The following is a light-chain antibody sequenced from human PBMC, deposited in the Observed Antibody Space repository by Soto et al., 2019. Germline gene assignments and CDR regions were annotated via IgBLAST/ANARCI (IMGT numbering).Light chain of an antibody. CDR3: QSYDSSLSASVV. J-gene: IGLJ2*01. CDR2: ANT. Sequence: QSVLTQPPSVSGAPGQRVTISCTGSSSNIGAGYDVHWYQHLPGTAPKLLIYANTNRPSGVPDRFSGSKSGTSASLAITGLQAEDEADYYCQSYDSSLSASVVFGGGTQLTVL. V-gene: IGLV1-40*01. CDR1: SSNIGAGYD.